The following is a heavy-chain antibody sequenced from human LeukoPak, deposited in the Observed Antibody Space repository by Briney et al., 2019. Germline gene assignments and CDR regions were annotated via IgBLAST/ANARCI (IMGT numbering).Heavy chain of an antibody. D-gene: IGHD3-22*01. CDR3: ARATYYYDSSGYWYFDL. J-gene: IGHJ2*01. CDR2: IYTSGST. Sequence: SQTLSLTCTVSGGSISSGSYYWSWIRQPAGKALEWIGRIYTSGSTNYNPSLKSRVTISVDTSKNQFSLKLSSVTAADTAVYYCARATYYYDSSGYWYFDLWGRGTLVTVSS. CDR1: GGSISSGSYY. V-gene: IGHV4-61*02.